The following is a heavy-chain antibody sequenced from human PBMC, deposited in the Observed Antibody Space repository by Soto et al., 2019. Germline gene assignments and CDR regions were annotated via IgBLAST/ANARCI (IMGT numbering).Heavy chain of an antibody. J-gene: IGHJ4*02. CDR2: ISGSGRST. Sequence: PGGSLRLSCSASGFTFSNYVTSWVRQAPGKGLEWVASISGSGRSTNYADPVKGRFTISRDNSKNTLAVQMSSLRAEDTAVYYCARDGGNICSGGSCYFQAPDYWGQGTLVTVSS. D-gene: IGHD2-15*01. CDR3: ARDGGNICSGGSCYFQAPDY. V-gene: IGHV3-23*01. CDR1: GFTFSNYV.